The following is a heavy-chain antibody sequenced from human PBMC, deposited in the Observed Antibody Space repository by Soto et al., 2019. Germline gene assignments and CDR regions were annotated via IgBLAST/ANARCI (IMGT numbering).Heavy chain of an antibody. J-gene: IGHJ4*02. V-gene: IGHV4-30-4*01. CDR2: IYYSGST. D-gene: IGHD5-12*01. CDR1: GGSISSGDYY. CDR3: ARVRKGYSGYDSTVDY. Sequence: SETLSLTCTVSGGSISSGDYYWSWIRQPPGKGLEWIGYIYYSGSTYYNPSLKSRVTISVDTSKNQFSLKLSSVTAADTAVYYCARVRKGYSGYDSTVDYWGQGTLVTVSS.